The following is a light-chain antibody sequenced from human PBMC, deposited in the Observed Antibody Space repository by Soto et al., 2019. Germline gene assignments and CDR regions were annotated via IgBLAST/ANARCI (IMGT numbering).Light chain of an antibody. CDR2: DVS. CDR1: SSDVGGYNY. J-gene: IGLJ3*02. V-gene: IGLV2-11*01. CDR3: CSYAGSYTV. Sequence: QSALTQPRSVSGSPGQSVTMSCTGTSSDVGGYNYVSWYQQHPGKAPKLMIYDVSERPSGVPDRFSGSKSGNTASLTISGLQAEDEAHYYCCSYAGSYTVFGGGTKLTVL.